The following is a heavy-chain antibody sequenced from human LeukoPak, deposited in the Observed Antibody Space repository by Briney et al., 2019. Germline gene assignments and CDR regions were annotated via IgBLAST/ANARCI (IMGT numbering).Heavy chain of an antibody. V-gene: IGHV4-34*01. D-gene: IGHD5-18*01. Sequence: TETLSLTCAVHGGSFSGYYCSWIRQPPGKGLEWIGEINHSGSTNYNPSLKSRVTISVDTSKNQLSLKLTAVTAPDTALQYWARARKWIQLWLGWFVPWGERTRVTVS. CDR1: GGSFSGYY. J-gene: IGHJ5*02. CDR3: ARARKWIQLWLGWFVP. CDR2: INHSGST.